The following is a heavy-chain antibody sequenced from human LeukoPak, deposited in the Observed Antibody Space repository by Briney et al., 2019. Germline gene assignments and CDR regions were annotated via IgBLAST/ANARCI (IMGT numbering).Heavy chain of an antibody. Sequence: HPGGSLRLSCAASGXIVSSNYMTWVRQAPGKGLEWVSVIYSGGSTYYADSVKGRFTISRDTPTNTLYLQMDSLRADDTAVYYCARDVGFIVGATPGAFDIWGQGTMVTVTS. CDR3: ARDVGFIVGATPGAFDI. CDR1: GXIVSSNY. V-gene: IGHV3-66*01. D-gene: IGHD1-26*01. CDR2: IYSGGST. J-gene: IGHJ3*02.